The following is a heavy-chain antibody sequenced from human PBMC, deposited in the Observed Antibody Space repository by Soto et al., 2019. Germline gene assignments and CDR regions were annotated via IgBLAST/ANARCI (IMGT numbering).Heavy chain of an antibody. CDR1: GGSFSGYY. Sequence: PSETLSLTCAVYGGSFSGYYWSWIRQPPGKGLEWIGEINHSGSTNYNPSLKSRVTISVDTSMNQFSLKLSSVTAADTAVYYCARDIAAARPGGMAVWGQGTTVTVSS. CDR2: INHSGST. V-gene: IGHV4-34*01. CDR3: ARDIAAARPGGMAV. D-gene: IGHD6-13*01. J-gene: IGHJ6*02.